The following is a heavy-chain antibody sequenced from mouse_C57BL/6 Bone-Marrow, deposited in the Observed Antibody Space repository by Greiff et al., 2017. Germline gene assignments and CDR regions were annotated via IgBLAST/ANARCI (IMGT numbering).Heavy chain of an antibody. D-gene: IGHD1-1*01. CDR3: ARSYYYGSSPAWFAY. CDR2: ISNLAYSI. V-gene: IGHV5-15*01. CDR1: GFTFSDYG. Sequence: EVQVVESGGGLVQPGGSLKLSCAASGFTFSDYGMAWVRQAPRKGPEWVAFISNLAYSIYYADTVTGRFTISRVKAKNTLYLEMSSLRSEDTAMYYCARSYYYGSSPAWFAYWGQGTLVTVSA. J-gene: IGHJ3*01.